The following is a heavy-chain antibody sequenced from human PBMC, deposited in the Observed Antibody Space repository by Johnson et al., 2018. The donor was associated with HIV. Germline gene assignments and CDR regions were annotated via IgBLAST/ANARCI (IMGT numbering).Heavy chain of an antibody. D-gene: IGHD1-26*01. CDR2: ISWNSGSI. Sequence: VQLVESWGGVVRPGGSLRLSCAASGFTFDDYAMHWVRQAPGKGLEWVSGISWNSGSIGYADSVKGRFTISRDNAKNSLYLQMNSLRADDTALYYCARGVGSTTVAAFDIWGQGTMVTVSS. CDR1: GFTFDDYA. CDR3: ARGVGSTTVAAFDI. V-gene: IGHV3-9*01. J-gene: IGHJ3*02.